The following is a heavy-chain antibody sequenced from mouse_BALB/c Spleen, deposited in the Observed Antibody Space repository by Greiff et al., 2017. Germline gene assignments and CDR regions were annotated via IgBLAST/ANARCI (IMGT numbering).Heavy chain of an antibody. D-gene: IGHD2-1*01. CDR3: ANNGKYGNYAMDY. CDR2: IDPENGNT. V-gene: IGHV14-1*02. J-gene: IGHJ4*01. Sequence: EVQLQQSGAELVRPGALVKLSCKASGFNIKDYYMHWVKQRPEQGLEWIGWIDPENGNTIYDPKFQGKASITADTSSNTAYLQLSSLTSEDTAVYYCANNGKYGNYAMDYWGQGTSVTVSS. CDR1: GFNIKDYY.